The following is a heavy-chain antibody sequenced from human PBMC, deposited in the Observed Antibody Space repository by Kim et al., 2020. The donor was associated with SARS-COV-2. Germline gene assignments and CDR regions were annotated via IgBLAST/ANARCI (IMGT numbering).Heavy chain of an antibody. CDR3: AKELAGDTYGQHYYYYG. CDR1: GFIFKNYG. CDR2: IAFDGSYK. J-gene: IGHJ6*01. Sequence: GGSLRLSCAASGFIFKNYGIHWVRQAPGKGLEWVALIAFDGSYKYYAESVKGRFTIFRDNSRNTLYLHMNSLGPEDTAVYYCAKELAGDTYGQHYYYYG. V-gene: IGHV3-30*02. D-gene: IGHD5-18*01.